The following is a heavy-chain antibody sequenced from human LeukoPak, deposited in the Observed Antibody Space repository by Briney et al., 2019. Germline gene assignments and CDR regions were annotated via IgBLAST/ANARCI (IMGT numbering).Heavy chain of an antibody. CDR2: IIPIFGTA. D-gene: IGHD2-21*02. Sequence: ASVKVSCKASGYTFTSYAMNWVRQAPGQGLEWMGGIIPIFGTANYAQKFQGRVTITADKSTSTAYMELSSLRSEDTAVYYCATPIAYCGGDCYNRLDYWGQGTLVTVSS. CDR3: ATPIAYCGGDCYNRLDY. CDR1: GYTFTSYA. V-gene: IGHV1-69*06. J-gene: IGHJ4*02.